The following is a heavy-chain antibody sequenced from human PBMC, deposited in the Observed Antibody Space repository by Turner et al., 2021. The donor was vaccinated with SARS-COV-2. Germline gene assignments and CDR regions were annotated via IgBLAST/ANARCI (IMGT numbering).Heavy chain of an antibody. D-gene: IGHD6-13*01. J-gene: IGHJ5*02. CDR3: ARHWEVAAAAYLARFDP. Sequence: QLQLQESGPGRVRPPETRSPTCTVAGGSISGSSYYWAWSRRPPGKGLDWLGGIYYGGSTYCNPSLKSHVTISVGTSKNQFSLKLTSVTAADTAVYFCARHWEVAAAAYLARFDPWGQGTLVTVSS. CDR2: IYYGGST. V-gene: IGHV4-39*01. CDR1: GGSISGSSYY.